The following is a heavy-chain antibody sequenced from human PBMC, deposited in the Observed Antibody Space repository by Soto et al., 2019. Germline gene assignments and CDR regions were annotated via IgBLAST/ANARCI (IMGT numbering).Heavy chain of an antibody. J-gene: IGHJ5*02. CDR3: ARDPTIFGVVVNWFDP. D-gene: IGHD3-3*01. Sequence: GGSLRLSSAASGFTFSSYGMHWVRQAPGKGLEWVAVIWYDGSNKYYADSVKGRFTISRDNSKNTLYLQMNSLRAEDTAVYYCARDPTIFGVVVNWFDPWGQGTLVTVSS. CDR2: IWYDGSNK. V-gene: IGHV3-33*01. CDR1: GFTFSSYG.